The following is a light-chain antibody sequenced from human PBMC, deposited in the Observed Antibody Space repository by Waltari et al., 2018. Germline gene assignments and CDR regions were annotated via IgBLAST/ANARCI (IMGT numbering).Light chain of an antibody. CDR3: ATWDDSLNGRV. J-gene: IGLJ3*02. Sequence: QSVLTQPPSASGTPGQRVPLPCSGTSSTIGRDTCTWYPQVPGTAPKLLIYGNDQRPSGVPDRFSGSKSGTSASLAITGLQSEDEADYYCATWDDSLNGRVFGGGTKLTVL. CDR1: SSTIGRDT. V-gene: IGLV1-44*01. CDR2: GND.